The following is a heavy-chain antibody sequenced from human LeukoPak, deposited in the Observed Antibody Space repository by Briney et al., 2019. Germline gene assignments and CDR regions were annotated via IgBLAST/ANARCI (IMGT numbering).Heavy chain of an antibody. V-gene: IGHV3-30-3*01. J-gene: IGHJ4*02. Sequence: GGSLRLSCAASGFTFSTYAMHWVRQAPGKGLEWVAVILYDGSKKYYADSVKGRFTITRDSSKNTLYQQMNSLRAEDTAVYYCARESPPDCRSTGCRGRTFDYWGQGTLVTVSS. CDR3: ARESPPDCRSTGCRGRTFDY. D-gene: IGHD2-2*01. CDR1: GFTFSTYA. CDR2: ILYDGSKK.